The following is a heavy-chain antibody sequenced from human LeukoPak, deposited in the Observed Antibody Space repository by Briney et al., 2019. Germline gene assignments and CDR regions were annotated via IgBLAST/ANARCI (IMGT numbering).Heavy chain of an antibody. D-gene: IGHD3-3*01. V-gene: IGHV3-49*04. Sequence: GGSLRLSCTASGFTFGDYAMSWVRQAPGKGLEWVGFIRSKAYGGTTEYAAFVKGRFTISRDDSKSIAYLQMNSLKTEDTAVYYCTRVLRFLESTHPFDYWGQGTLVTVSS. J-gene: IGHJ4*02. CDR1: GFTFGDYA. CDR2: IRSKAYGGTT. CDR3: TRVLRFLESTHPFDY.